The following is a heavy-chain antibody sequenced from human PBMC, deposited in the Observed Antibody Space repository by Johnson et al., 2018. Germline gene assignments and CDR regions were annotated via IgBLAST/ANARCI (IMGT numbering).Heavy chain of an antibody. CDR3: ARMGHYCSSTSCYTWGFDP. CDR1: GGTFSSYA. J-gene: IGHJ5*02. V-gene: IGHV1-69*01. CDR2: IIPIFGTA. Sequence: QVQLVQSGAEVKEPGSSVKVSCKASGGTFSSYAISWVRQAPGQGLEWMGGIIPIFGTANYAQKFQGRVTITADESTSTAYMELNSLRAEDTAVYYCARMGHYCSSTSCYTWGFDPWGQGTLVTVSS. D-gene: IGHD2-2*02.